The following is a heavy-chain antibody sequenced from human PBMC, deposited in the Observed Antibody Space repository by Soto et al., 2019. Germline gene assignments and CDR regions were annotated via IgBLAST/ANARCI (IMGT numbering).Heavy chain of an antibody. CDR3: ARGGIAAAENWFDP. CDR2: IYYSGST. Sequence: SSETLSLTCTVSGGSISSSSYYWGWIRQPPGKGLEWIGSIYYSGSTYYNPSLKSRVTISVDTSKNQFSLKLSSVTAADTAVYYCARGGIAAAENWFDPWGQGTLVTVSS. J-gene: IGHJ5*02. CDR1: GGSISSSSYY. D-gene: IGHD6-13*01. V-gene: IGHV4-39*01.